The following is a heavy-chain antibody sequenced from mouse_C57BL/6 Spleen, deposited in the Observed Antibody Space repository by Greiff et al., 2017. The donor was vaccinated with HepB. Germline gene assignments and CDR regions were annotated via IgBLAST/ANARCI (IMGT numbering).Heavy chain of an antibody. Sequence: VKLVESGAELARPGASVKLSCKASGYTFTSYGISWVKQRTGQGLEWIGEIYPRSGNTYYNEKFKGKATLTADKSSSTAYMELRSLTSEDSAVYFCATIYYGYDGAMDYWGQGTSVTVSS. V-gene: IGHV1-81*01. J-gene: IGHJ4*01. CDR3: ATIYYGYDGAMDY. CDR2: IYPRSGNT. CDR1: GYTFTSYG. D-gene: IGHD2-2*01.